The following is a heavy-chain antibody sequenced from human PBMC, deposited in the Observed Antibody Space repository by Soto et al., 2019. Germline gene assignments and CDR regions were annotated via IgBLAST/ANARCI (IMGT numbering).Heavy chain of an antibody. V-gene: IGHV1-69*06. J-gene: IGHJ6*02. CDR1: EGTFASYS. Sequence: QEELVQSGAEVKKPGSSVNVSCRTSEGTFASYSITWLRQAPGQRLEWMGEIIPLMRTVNYAQKFQDRVKITGDRSTSTVYMALSSLRSDDTAVYYCARVPVDFFGYLDVWRQGTPVTVSS. CDR3: ARVPVDFFGYLDV. D-gene: IGHD2-21*01. CDR2: IIPLMRTV.